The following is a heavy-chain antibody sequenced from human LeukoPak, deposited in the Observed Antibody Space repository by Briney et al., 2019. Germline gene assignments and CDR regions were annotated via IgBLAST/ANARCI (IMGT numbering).Heavy chain of an antibody. J-gene: IGHJ4*02. CDR2: INSDVRST. CDR1: GFTFSTYW. Sequence: GGSLRLSCAASGFTFSTYWMHWVRQAPGKGLVWASHINSDVRSTSYADSVKGRFTISRDNTKNSLYLQMNSLRVEDTAVFYCARDQYDTWSRRGNFDSWGQGTLVIVSS. V-gene: IGHV3-74*01. D-gene: IGHD3-3*01. CDR3: ARDQYDTWSRRGNFDS.